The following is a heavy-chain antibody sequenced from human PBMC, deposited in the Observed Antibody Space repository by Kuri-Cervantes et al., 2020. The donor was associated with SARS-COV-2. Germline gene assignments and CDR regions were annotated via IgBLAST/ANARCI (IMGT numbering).Heavy chain of an antibody. V-gene: IGHV3-13*03. CDR1: GFTFGSYD. CDR3: AKDHGSTGSPDYFDY. J-gene: IGHJ4*02. CDR2: IGTAGDT. D-gene: IGHD3-9*01. Sequence: GGSLRLSCAACGFTFGSYDMHWVRQATGKGLEWVSAIGTAGDTYYPGSVKGQFTISRENAKNSLYLQMNSLRAGDTAVYYYAKDHGSTGSPDYFDYWGQGTLVTVSS.